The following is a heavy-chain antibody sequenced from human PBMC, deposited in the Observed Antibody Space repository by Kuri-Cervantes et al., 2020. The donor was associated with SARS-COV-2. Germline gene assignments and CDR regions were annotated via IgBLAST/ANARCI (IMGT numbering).Heavy chain of an antibody. D-gene: IGHD3-3*01. CDR3: ARLRKIYDYWGGRGYFYYYMDV. CDR2: IYYSGES. CDR1: GDSISSSAYH. V-gene: IGHV4-39*01. Sequence: SETLSLTCSVSGDSISSSAYHWGWIRQPPGKGLEWIGNIYYSGESYHRPSLRSRVTISVDTSNNQFSLRLSSVSAADTAVYYCARLRKIYDYWGGRGYFYYYMDVWGKGTTVTVSS. J-gene: IGHJ6*03.